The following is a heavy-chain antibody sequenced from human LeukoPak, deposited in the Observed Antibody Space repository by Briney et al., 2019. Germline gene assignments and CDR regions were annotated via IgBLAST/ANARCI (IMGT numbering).Heavy chain of an antibody. CDR3: SKERPRTSFDS. CDR2: ISSDGIHT. J-gene: IGHJ4*02. Sequence: GSLRLTCAASGFTFSSNTMNWIRQPPGKGLEWVSSISSDGIHTFYADPVKGRFTISRDNAKNSLYLQMNSLRDEDTAVYSCSKERPRTSFDSWGQGILVTVSS. CDR1: GFTFSSNT. D-gene: IGHD6-6*01. V-gene: IGHV3-21*01.